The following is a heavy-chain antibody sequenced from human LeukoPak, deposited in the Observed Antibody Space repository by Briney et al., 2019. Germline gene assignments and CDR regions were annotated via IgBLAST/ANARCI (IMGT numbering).Heavy chain of an antibody. Sequence: GGSLRLSCAASGFTFSSYAMSWVRQAPGKGLEWVSAISGSGGSTYYADSVKGRFTISRDNSKNTLYLQMNSLRAEDTAVYYCAKRMDSSGYLSRSYDYWGRGTLVTVSS. D-gene: IGHD3-22*01. CDR3: AKRMDSSGYLSRSYDY. V-gene: IGHV3-23*01. J-gene: IGHJ4*02. CDR2: ISGSGGST. CDR1: GFTFSSYA.